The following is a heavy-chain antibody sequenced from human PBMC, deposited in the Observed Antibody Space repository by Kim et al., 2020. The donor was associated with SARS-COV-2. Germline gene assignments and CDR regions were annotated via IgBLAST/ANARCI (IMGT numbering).Heavy chain of an antibody. V-gene: IGHV1-2*02. CDR1: GYTFTSYY. Sequence: ASVKVSCKASGYTFTSYYMHWVRQAPGQRLEWMGWINANTGSTNYPQKLQGRVTMTRDTSTSTAYMELSSLRSDDTAVYYCARAAGVVPAGAYIEYRGQGSLVCVSS. J-gene: IGHJ4*02. CDR3: ARAAGVVPAGAYIEY. D-gene: IGHD2-2*01. CDR2: INANTGST.